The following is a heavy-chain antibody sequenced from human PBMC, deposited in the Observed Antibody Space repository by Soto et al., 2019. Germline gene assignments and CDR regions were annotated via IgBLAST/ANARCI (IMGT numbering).Heavy chain of an antibody. D-gene: IGHD3-9*01. CDR2: IYHSGST. V-gene: IGHV4-30-2*01. Sequence: TLSLTCAVSGGSISSGGYSWSWIRQPPGKGLEWIGYIYHSGSTYYNPSLKSRVTISVDRSKNQFSLKLSSVTAADTAVYYCARGSFNYDILTGLARGGYFDYWGQGTLVTVSS. CDR3: ARGSFNYDILTGLARGGYFDY. CDR1: GGSISSGGYS. J-gene: IGHJ4*02.